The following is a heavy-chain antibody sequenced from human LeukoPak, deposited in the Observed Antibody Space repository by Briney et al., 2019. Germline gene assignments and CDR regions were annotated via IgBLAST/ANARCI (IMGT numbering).Heavy chain of an antibody. CDR1: GFTFSRYS. Sequence: GGSLRLSCAASGFTFSRYSMHWVRQAPGKGLEYVSAISSNGGSTYYADSVKGRFTISRDNSKNTLYLQMSSLRVKDTAVYYCVKSPSGYSFDYWGQGTLVTVSS. CDR2: ISSNGGST. V-gene: IGHV3-64D*06. J-gene: IGHJ4*02. CDR3: VKSPSGYSFDY. D-gene: IGHD6-25*01.